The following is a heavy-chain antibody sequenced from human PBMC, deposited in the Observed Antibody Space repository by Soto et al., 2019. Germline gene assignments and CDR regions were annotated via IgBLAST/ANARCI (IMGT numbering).Heavy chain of an antibody. V-gene: IGHV4-30-2*01. CDR1: GGSISSGGYS. CDR2: IYHCGST. D-gene: IGHD3-3*01. CDR3: ARGGDFWSGYTFGY. J-gene: IGHJ4*02. Sequence: SETLSLTCAVCGGSISSGGYSWSWIRQPPGKVLQWIGYIYHCGSTYYNPCLESRVTISVERAKNQFSLKLSSVTAADTAVYYCARGGDFWSGYTFGYRGQGTLVTVSS.